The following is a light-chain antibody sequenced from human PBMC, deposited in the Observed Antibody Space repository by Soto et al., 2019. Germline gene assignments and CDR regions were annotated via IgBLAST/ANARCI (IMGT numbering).Light chain of an antibody. J-gene: IGKJ1*01. CDR3: QQYNNSPRT. V-gene: IGKV3-15*01. Sequence: VMTQAPATLSVSPGERATLSCRASQSVSSDLAWYHQKPGQAPRLLIYGASTRATGIPARFSGSGSGTEFTLSINSLQSEDFAVYYCQQYNNSPRTFGQVSKADIK. CDR1: QSVSSD. CDR2: GAS.